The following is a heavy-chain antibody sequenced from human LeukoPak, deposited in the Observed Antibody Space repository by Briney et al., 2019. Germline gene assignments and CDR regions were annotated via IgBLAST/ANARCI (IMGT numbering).Heavy chain of an antibody. V-gene: IGHV4-31*03. J-gene: IGHJ4*02. CDR1: GGSISSGGYY. CDR2: IYYSGST. Sequence: SETLSLTCTVSGGSISSGGYYWSWIRQHPGKGLEWIGYIYYSGSTYYNPSLKSRVTISVDTSKNQFSLQLSSVTAADTAVYYCARAPGLTAIDYWGQGTLVTVSS. D-gene: IGHD7-27*01. CDR3: ARAPGLTAIDY.